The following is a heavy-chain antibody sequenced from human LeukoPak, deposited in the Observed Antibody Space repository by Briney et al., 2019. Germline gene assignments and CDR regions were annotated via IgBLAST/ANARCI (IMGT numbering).Heavy chain of an antibody. CDR3: ARAPSVRWFDP. D-gene: IGHD5/OR15-5a*01. CDR1: GYSFTSYW. Sequence: GESLKISCKGSGYSFTSYWIAWVRQMPGKGLEWMGIIYSGDSDTRYSPSFQGQVTISADTSISTAYLQWSSLKASDTAMYYCARAPSVRWFDPWGQGTLVTVSS. CDR2: IYSGDSDT. J-gene: IGHJ5*02. V-gene: IGHV5-51*01.